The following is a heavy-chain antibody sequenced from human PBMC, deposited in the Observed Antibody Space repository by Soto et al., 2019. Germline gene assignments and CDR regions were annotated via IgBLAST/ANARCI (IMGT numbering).Heavy chain of an antibody. CDR2: ISYDGSDK. J-gene: IGHJ4*02. Sequence: QVQLVGSGGGVVQPGRSLRLSCAASGFPFTSYGMHWVREGPDKGLEWVAIISYDGSDKYYADSVKGRFTISRDNSKNTLYLQMNSLRPEDTALYYCVGGQYYFDYRGQGTLVIVSS. D-gene: IGHD3-10*01. CDR3: VGGQYYFDY. CDR1: GFPFTSYG. V-gene: IGHV3-30*03.